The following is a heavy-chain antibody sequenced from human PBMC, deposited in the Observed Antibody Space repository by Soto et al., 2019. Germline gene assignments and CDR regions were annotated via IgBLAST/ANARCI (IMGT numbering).Heavy chain of an antibody. V-gene: IGHV3-73*01. CDR1: GFTFSGSA. CDR3: TRHISFYCSGGSCYLDY. CDR2: IRSKANSYAT. Sequence: PVGSLRLSCAASGFTFSGSAMHWVRQASGKGLEWVGRIRSKANSYATAYAASVKGRFTISRDDSKNTAYLQMNSLKTEDTAVYYCTRHISFYCSGGSCYLDYWGQGTLVTVSS. J-gene: IGHJ4*02. D-gene: IGHD2-15*01.